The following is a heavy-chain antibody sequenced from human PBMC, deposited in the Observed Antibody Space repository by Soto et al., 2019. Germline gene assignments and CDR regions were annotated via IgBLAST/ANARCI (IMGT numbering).Heavy chain of an antibody. V-gene: IGHV3-21*06. CDR3: ARESEDLASNFDY. J-gene: IGHJ4*02. CDR2: ISSTTNYI. Sequence: GGSLRLSCAASGFTFNRYSMNWVRQAPGKGLEWVSSISSTTNYIYYGDSMKGRFTISRDNAKNSLYLEMNSLRAEDTAVYYCARESEDLASNFDYWGQGTLVTVSS. CDR1: GFTFNRYS.